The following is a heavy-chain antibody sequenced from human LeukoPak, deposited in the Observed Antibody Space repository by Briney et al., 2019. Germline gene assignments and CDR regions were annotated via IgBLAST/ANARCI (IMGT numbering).Heavy chain of an antibody. J-gene: IGHJ4*02. CDR1: GGPFSTYT. D-gene: IGHD5-24*01. V-gene: IGHV1-69*05. CDR3: AAGGGWLVSQFDY. Sequence: ASVKVSCKTSGGPFSTYTFSWVRQAPGQGLEWMGGIIPMFGSTNYAQKFQGRVTITTDEPTSTAYMELNSLRSEDTAVYYCAAGGGWLVSQFDYWGQGTLVTVTS. CDR2: IIPMFGST.